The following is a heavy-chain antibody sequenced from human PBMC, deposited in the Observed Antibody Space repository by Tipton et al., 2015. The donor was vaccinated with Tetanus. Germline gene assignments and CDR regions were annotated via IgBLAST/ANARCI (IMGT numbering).Heavy chain of an antibody. Sequence: SLRLSCAASGFSFSYYGMHWVRQAPGKGLEWVAIIWNDGHNKYYGDSVKGRFTISRDNANNTLYLPMSSLRDEDTAVYYCARDHTFTVSNSRGGLYSWGQGTLVTVSS. CDR2: IWNDGHNK. J-gene: IGHJ4*02. V-gene: IGHV3-33*01. D-gene: IGHD3-10*01. CDR3: ARDHTFTVSNSRGGLYS. CDR1: GFSFSYYG.